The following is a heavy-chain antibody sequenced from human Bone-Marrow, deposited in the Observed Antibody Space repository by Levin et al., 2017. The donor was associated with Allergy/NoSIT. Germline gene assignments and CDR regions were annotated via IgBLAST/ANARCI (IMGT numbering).Heavy chain of an antibody. CDR2: INWNSATI. V-gene: IGHV3-9*01. D-gene: IGHD2-2*01. CDR3: AKDQRGGYCSSSSCYLAMDV. J-gene: IGHJ6*02. Sequence: SLKISCAASGFTFDDYAMHWVRQAPGKGLEWVSGINWNSATIGYADSVKGRFTISRDNAKNTLYLQMNSLRPEDTAVYYCAKDQRGGYCSSSSCYLAMDVWGQGITVTVSS. CDR1: GFTFDDYA.